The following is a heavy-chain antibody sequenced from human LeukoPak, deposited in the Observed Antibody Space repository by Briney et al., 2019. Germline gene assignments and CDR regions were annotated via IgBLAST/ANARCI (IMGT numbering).Heavy chain of an antibody. J-gene: IGHJ4*02. V-gene: IGHV3-48*03. CDR2: IFSSGSII. Sequence: GGSLRLSCAASGFTFSSYEMNWVRQAPGKGLERVSFIFSSGSIIYFADSVKGRFTISRGNAKNSLYLQMNSLRAEDTAVYYCTRGFTGYEYWGQGTLVTVSS. CDR1: GFTFSSYE. CDR3: TRGFTGYEY. D-gene: IGHD5-12*01.